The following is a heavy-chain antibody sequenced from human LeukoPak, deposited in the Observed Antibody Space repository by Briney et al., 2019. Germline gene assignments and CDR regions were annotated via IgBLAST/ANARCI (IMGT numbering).Heavy chain of an antibody. CDR1: GYTLTELS. Sequence: GASVKVSCKVSGYTLTELSMHWVRQAPGKGLEWMGGFDPEDGETIYAQKFQGRVTMTEDTSTDTAYMELSSLRSEDTAVYYCATGNRLVGARAGYYYYMDVWGKGTTVTVSS. V-gene: IGHV1-24*01. CDR2: FDPEDGET. J-gene: IGHJ6*03. D-gene: IGHD1-26*01. CDR3: ATGNRLVGARAGYYYYMDV.